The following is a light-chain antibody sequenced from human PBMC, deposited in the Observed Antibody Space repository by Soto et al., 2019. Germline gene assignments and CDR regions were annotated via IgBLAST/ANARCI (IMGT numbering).Light chain of an antibody. CDR1: QSVSSSY. CDR3: QQYGGSPPFT. Sequence: ELVLTQSPGTLSLSPGERATLSCRASQSVSSSYLAWYQQKPGQAPRLLIYGASNRASGIPDRFSGGASGTGFTLTISRLEPEDFAVYFCQQYGGSPPFTFGQGTKVDIK. CDR2: GAS. V-gene: IGKV3-20*01. J-gene: IGKJ2*01.